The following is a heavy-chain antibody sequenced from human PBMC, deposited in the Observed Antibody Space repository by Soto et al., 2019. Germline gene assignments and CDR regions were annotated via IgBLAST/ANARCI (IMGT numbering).Heavy chain of an antibody. D-gene: IGHD3-22*01. CDR3: AKDAPGSGYLSDC. CDR2: ISGSGGGGGA. J-gene: IGHJ4*02. CDR1: GFTFRNYD. Sequence: QPGGSLRLSCAASGFTFRNYDMSWVRQAPGKGLEWVATISGSGGGGGATYGDSVKGRFTTSRDNSKNTVYLQLNSLRAEDTAVYYCAKDAPGSGYLSDCWGQGTLVTVSS. V-gene: IGHV3-23*01.